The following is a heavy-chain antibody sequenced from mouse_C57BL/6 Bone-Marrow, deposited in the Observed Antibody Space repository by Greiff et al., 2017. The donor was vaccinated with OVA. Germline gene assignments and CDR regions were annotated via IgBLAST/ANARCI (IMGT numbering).Heavy chain of an antibody. CDR2: IYPGGGYT. J-gene: IGHJ1*03. CDR3: ASDGYYWYFDV. CDR1: GYTFTNYW. D-gene: IGHD2-3*01. Sequence: QVQLQQSGAELVRPGTSVKMSCKASGYTFTNYWIGWAKQRPGHGLEWIGDIYPGGGYTNYNEKFKGKATLTADKSSSTAYMQFSSLTSEDAAIYYCASDGYYWYFDVWGTGTTVTVSS. V-gene: IGHV1-63*01.